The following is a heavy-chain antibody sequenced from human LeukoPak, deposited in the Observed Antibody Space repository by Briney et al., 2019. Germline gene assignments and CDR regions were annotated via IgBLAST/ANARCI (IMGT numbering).Heavy chain of an antibody. D-gene: IGHD2-2*01. V-gene: IGHV3-53*01. J-gene: IGHJ6*03. Sequence: PGGPLRLSCAASGLTVSSNYMSWVRQAPGKGLEWVSVIYSGGSTYYADSVKGRFTISRDNSKNTPYLQMNSLRAEDTAVYYCAKDLYCSSTSCYMDVWGKGTTVTVSS. CDR1: GLTVSSNY. CDR2: IYSGGST. CDR3: AKDLYCSSTSCYMDV.